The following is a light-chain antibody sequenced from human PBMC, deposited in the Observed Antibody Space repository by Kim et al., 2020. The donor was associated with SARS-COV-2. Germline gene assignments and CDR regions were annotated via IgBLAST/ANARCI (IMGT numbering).Light chain of an antibody. J-gene: IGKJ1*01. CDR1: QSVSSK. CDR2: DAS. V-gene: IGKV3-15*01. Sequence: PGETATLSCRASQSVSSKVAWYQQKPGQAPRLLIYDASTRATGIPARFSGSGSGTDFTLTISSLQSEDLAVYHCQQYDDWPPWTFGQGTKVDIK. CDR3: QQYDDWPPWT.